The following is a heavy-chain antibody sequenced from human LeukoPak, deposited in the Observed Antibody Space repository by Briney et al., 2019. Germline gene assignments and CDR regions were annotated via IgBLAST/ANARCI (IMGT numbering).Heavy chain of an antibody. CDR2: IRYGGGKK. Sequence: PGGSLRLSCAASGCIFSVYGMHWVRQAPGKGLEWVAFIRYGGGKKYYADSVKGRFTISRDNSKNTLYLQNNRLRAEDTAVYYCAKDLLAVTPLYWRQGTLVTVSS. CDR3: AKDLLAVTPLY. CDR1: GCIFSVYG. V-gene: IGHV3-30*02. J-gene: IGHJ4*02. D-gene: IGHD3-3*01.